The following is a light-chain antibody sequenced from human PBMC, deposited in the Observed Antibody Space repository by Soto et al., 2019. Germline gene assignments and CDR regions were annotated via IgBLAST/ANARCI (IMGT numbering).Light chain of an antibody. CDR2: EVS. V-gene: IGLV2-14*01. J-gene: IGLJ1*01. Sequence: QSVLTQPASVSGSTGQSVTISCTGTSSHVGGYNYVAWYQQHPGKAPKPMIYEVSNRPSGVSNRFSGSKSGNTASLTISGLQAEDEADYYCSSYTRSTTYVFGSGTKVIVL. CDR3: SSYTRSTTYV. CDR1: SSHVGGYNY.